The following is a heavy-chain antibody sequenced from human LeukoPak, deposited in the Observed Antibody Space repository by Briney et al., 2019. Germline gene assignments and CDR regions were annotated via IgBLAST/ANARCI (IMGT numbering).Heavy chain of an antibody. J-gene: IGHJ4*02. CDR2: IIPIFGTA. CDR3: ARNPVTTKYFDY. CDR1: GGTFISYA. Sequence: GASVKVSCKASGGTFISYAISWVRQAPGQGLEWMGGIIPIFGTANYAQKFQGRVTMTRDTSTSTVYMELSSLRSEDTAVYYCARNPVTTKYFDYWGQGTLVTVSS. D-gene: IGHD4-17*01. V-gene: IGHV1-69*05.